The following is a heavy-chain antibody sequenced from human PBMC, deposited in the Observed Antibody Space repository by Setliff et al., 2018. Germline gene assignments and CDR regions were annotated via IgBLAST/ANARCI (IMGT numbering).Heavy chain of an antibody. Sequence: AASVKVSCKASGYTFTGYYMHWIRQAPGQGLEWVGWINPNSGVTNYAQKFQGRVTMTRDTSISTAYMELSSLRSDDTAVYYCARFSGHNYGSFDSWGQGTLVTVSS. J-gene: IGHJ4*02. V-gene: IGHV1-2*02. CDR2: INPNSGVT. D-gene: IGHD5-18*01. CDR1: GYTFTGYY. CDR3: ARFSGHNYGSFDS.